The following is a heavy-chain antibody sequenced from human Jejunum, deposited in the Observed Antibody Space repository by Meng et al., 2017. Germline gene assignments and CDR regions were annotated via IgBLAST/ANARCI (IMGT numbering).Heavy chain of an antibody. Sequence: EVQLVETGGGLIQPWGSLRLSCAASRFTSSNYIMSWVRKAPGKGLEWVSHINNDGTTTNYADSVKGRFTISRDNAKNTLYLQMNSLRAEDTAVYYCARSGGVVDYWGQGTLVTVSS. V-gene: IGHV3-74*02. D-gene: IGHD1-26*01. CDR3: ARSGGVVDY. CDR2: INNDGTTT. CDR1: RFTSSNYI. J-gene: IGHJ4*02.